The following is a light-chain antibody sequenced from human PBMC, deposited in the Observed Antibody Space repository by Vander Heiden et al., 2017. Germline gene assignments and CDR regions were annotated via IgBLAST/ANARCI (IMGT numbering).Light chain of an antibody. CDR1: QSVSSSY. V-gene: IGKV3-20*01. CDR3: QQYGSSPPVYT. J-gene: IGKJ2*01. CDR2: GAS. Sequence: DIVLTQSPGTLSLSPGERATLSCRASQSVSSSYLAWYQQNPGQAPRLLIYGASSRATGIPDRFSGSGSGTDFTLTISRLEPEDFAVYYCQQYGSSPPVYTFGQGTKLEIK.